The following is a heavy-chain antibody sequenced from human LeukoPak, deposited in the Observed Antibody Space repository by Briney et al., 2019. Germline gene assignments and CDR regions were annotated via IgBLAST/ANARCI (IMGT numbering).Heavy chain of an antibody. CDR2: VYDSGST. D-gene: IGHD3-22*01. CDR1: GGSISSYY. Sequence: PSETLSLTGTVSGGSISSYYWSWIRQPPGTGLEWIGYVYDSGSTNYNPSLRSRVTISVDTSKNQFSLKLSSVTAADTALYYCARTYYYDSGGFLNHWFDPWGQGTLVTVSS. J-gene: IGHJ5*02. V-gene: IGHV4-59*08. CDR3: ARTYYYDSGGFLNHWFDP.